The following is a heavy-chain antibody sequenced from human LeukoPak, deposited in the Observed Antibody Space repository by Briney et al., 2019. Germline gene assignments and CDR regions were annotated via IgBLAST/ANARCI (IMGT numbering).Heavy chain of an antibody. Sequence: SETLSLTCTVSGGSISSSSYYWGWIRQPPGKGLEWIGTIYYSGNTYYNPSLRSRVTVSVDTSKNQFSLKLNSVTAADTAVYYCATLGFSSGYYYYFDHWGQGTLVTVSS. J-gene: IGHJ4*02. CDR3: ATLGFSSGYYYYFDH. D-gene: IGHD3-22*01. CDR2: IYYSGNT. CDR1: GGSISSSSYY. V-gene: IGHV4-39*07.